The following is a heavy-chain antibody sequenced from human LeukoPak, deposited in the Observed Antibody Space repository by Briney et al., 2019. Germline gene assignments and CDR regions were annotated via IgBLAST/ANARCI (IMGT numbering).Heavy chain of an antibody. CDR2: IIPILGIA. V-gene: IGHV1-69*02. CDR3: ARGRVVPAARDPYYYYYYMDV. Sequence: ASVKVSCKASGGTFSSYTISWVRQAPGQGLEWMGRIIPILGIANYAQKFQGRVTITAHKSTSTAYMELSSLRSEDTALYYCARGRVVPAARDPYYYYYYMDVWGKGTTVTVSS. CDR1: GGTFSSYT. D-gene: IGHD2-2*01. J-gene: IGHJ6*03.